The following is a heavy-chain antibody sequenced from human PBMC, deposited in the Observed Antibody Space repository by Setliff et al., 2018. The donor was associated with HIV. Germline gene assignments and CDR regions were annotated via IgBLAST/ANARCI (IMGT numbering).Heavy chain of an antibody. J-gene: IGHJ4*02. CDR2: IIPNSGGT. Sequence: ASVKVSCKASGYTFTGYYVHRVRQAPGQGLEWMGRIIPNSGGTNYAQKFQGRVTITSDTSTSTVYVELSGLRSDDTAVYYCARDGLLAAAGLGDFDYWGQGTLVTVSS. D-gene: IGHD6-13*01. CDR3: ARDGLLAAAGLGDFDY. V-gene: IGHV1-2*06. CDR1: GYTFTGYY.